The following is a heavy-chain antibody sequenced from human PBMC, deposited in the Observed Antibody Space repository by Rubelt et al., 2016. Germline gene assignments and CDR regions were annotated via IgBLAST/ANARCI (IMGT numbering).Heavy chain of an antibody. CDR2: IYSGGIT. CDR1: GFSVSSYY. CDR3: AKDSRDSNTNRAFDC. V-gene: IGHV3-66*01. J-gene: IGHJ4*02. D-gene: IGHD2-2*01. Sequence: GFSVSSYYINWVRQAPGKGLEWVSGIYSGGITYYADSVKGKFSISRDNSKNTLYLQMNSLRAADTALYYCAKDSRDSNTNRAFDCWGQGTLVTVSS.